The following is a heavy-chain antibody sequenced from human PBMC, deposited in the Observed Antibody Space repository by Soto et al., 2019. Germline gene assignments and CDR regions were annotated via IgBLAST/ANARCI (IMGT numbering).Heavy chain of an antibody. CDR3: ARDRDCSGTTCYNAFDI. D-gene: IGHD2-2*02. V-gene: IGHV3-30-3*01. CDR2: LSSDGINN. J-gene: IGHJ3*02. Sequence: QVQEVESGGGVVQPGGSLTVSCAASGFTFSTYAMHWVRQAPGKGLEWVAVLSSDGINNYYADSVKGRFTISRDNSKNTLYLQMSSLRAEDTAFYYCARDRDCSGTTCYNAFDIWGQGTMVTVSS. CDR1: GFTFSTYA.